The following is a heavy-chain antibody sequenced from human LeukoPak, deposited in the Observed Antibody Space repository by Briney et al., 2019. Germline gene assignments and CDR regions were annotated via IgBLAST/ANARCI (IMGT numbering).Heavy chain of an antibody. Sequence: GASVKVSCKASGYTFTSYDINWVRQATGQGLEWMGWMNPNSGNTGYAQKFQGRVTMTRNTSISTAYMELSSLRSEDTAVYYCARLANYYYYYYMDVWGKGTTVTVSS. J-gene: IGHJ6*03. D-gene: IGHD5-12*01. CDR3: ARLANYYYYYYMDV. CDR1: GYTFTSYD. CDR2: MNPNSGNT. V-gene: IGHV1-8*01.